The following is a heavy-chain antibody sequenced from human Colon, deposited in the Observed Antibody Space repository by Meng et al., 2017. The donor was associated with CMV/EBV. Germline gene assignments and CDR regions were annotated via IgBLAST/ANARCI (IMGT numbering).Heavy chain of an antibody. CDR3: VRDLKATSVTTRGLYGMDI. D-gene: IGHD4-11*01. Sequence: ASVQVSCKASGYTFTDYHLYWVRQVPGQGLEWMGWINPKSGYTSYAQYFQGRFTMTRDTSVSTVYMELSSLKSDDAAVYYCVRDLKATSVTTRGLYGMDIWGQGTTVTVSS. CDR1: GYTFTDYH. J-gene: IGHJ6*02. CDR2: INPKSGYT. V-gene: IGHV1-2*02.